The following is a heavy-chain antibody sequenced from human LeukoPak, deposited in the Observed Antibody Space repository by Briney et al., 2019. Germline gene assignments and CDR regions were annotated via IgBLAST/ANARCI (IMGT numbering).Heavy chain of an antibody. V-gene: IGHV4-39*07. CDR3: ARGTLYRGWSYYLDF. CDR2: VYYSGTT. Sequence: SETLSLTCTVSVGSISSNNYYWGWIRQPPGKALEWIGSVYYSGTTSYNPSLKSRVTISVDMSKNHFSLRLRSVTAADTAMYYCARGTLYRGWSYYLDFWGQGSQVTVSS. J-gene: IGHJ4*02. D-gene: IGHD6-19*01. CDR1: VGSISSNNYY.